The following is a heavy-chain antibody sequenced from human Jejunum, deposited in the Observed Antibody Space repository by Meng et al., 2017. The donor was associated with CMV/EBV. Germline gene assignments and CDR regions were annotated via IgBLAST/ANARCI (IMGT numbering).Heavy chain of an antibody. CDR3: ARESGSYYWFDP. D-gene: IGHD1-26*01. Sequence: LLQESGPGLGKSSETLSLPCFVSAGPISGYYWSWIRQPAGKGLEWIGRIYTSGSTHYNPSLKSRLTMSVDLAKNQISLKLSSVTAADTAVYYCARESGSYYWFDPWGQGTLVTVSS. J-gene: IGHJ5*02. CDR2: IYTSGST. CDR1: AGPISGYY. V-gene: IGHV4-4*07.